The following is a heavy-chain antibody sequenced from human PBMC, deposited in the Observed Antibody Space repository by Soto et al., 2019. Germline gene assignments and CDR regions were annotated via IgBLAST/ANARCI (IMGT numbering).Heavy chain of an antibody. CDR1: GGSFSGYY. CDR3: ARGLEAWDIVVVPAAIHFDY. Sequence: KPSETLSLTCAVYGGSFSGYYWSWIRQPPGKGLEWIGEINHSGSTYYNPSLKSRVTISVDTSKNQFSLKLSSVTAADTAVYYCARGLEAWDIVVVPAAIHFDYWGQGTLVTVSS. D-gene: IGHD2-2*01. J-gene: IGHJ4*02. V-gene: IGHV4-34*01. CDR2: INHSGST.